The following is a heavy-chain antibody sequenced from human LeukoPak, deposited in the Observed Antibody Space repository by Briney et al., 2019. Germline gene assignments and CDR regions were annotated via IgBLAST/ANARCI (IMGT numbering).Heavy chain of an antibody. V-gene: IGHV4-34*01. CDR2: INHSGST. Sequence: SETLSLTCAVYGGSFSGYYWSWIRQPPGKGLEWIGEINHSGSTNYNPSLKSRVTISVDTSKNQFSLKLSSVTAADTAVYYCARRWGSGSYGYFDYWGQGTLVTVSS. CDR1: GGSFSGYY. J-gene: IGHJ4*02. CDR3: ARRWGSGSYGYFDY. D-gene: IGHD3-10*01.